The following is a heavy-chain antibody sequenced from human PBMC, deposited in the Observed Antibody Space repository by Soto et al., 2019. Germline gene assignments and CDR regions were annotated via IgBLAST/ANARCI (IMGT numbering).Heavy chain of an antibody. Sequence: ASVKVSCKASGYTFTSYAMHWVRQAPGQRLEWMGWINAGNGNTKYSQKFQGRVTITRDTSVSTAYMELSSLRSEDTAVYYCARDPLLSYDSSGYYYAVGFYFDYWGQGTLVTVSS. J-gene: IGHJ4*02. CDR2: INAGNGNT. CDR1: GYTFTSYA. D-gene: IGHD3-22*01. CDR3: ARDPLLSYDSSGYYYAVGFYFDY. V-gene: IGHV1-3*01.